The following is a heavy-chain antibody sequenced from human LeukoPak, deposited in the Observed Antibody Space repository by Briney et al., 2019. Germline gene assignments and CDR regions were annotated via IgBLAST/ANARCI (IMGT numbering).Heavy chain of an antibody. CDR2: INQDGGEK. V-gene: IGHV3-7*01. CDR3: ARAMDYHYYYIMDV. J-gene: IGHJ6*02. CDR1: RFTFNTYW. Sequence: GGSLRLSCAASRFTFNTYWMSWVRQAPGKGLEWVANINQDGGEKYYVDSVKGRFTISRDNAKNSLYLQMNSLRAEDTAVYYCARAMDYHYYYIMDVWGQGTTVTVSS.